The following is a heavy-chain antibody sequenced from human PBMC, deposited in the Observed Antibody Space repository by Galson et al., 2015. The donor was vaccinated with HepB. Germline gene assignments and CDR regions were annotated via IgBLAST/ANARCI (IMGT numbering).Heavy chain of an antibody. V-gene: IGHV3-7*03. CDR2: IKQDGSEK. J-gene: IGHJ4*02. Sequence: SLRLSCAASGFTFSSYWMSWVRQAPGKGLEWVANIKQDGSEKYYVDSVKGRFTISRDNAKNSLYLQMNSLRAEDTAVYYCARGLNGDGYTWPYYFDYWGQGTLVTVSS. D-gene: IGHD5-24*01. CDR1: GFTFSSYW. CDR3: ARGLNGDGYTWPYYFDY.